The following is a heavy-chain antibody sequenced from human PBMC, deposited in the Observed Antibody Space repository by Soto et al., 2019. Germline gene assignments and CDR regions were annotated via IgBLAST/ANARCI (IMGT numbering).Heavy chain of an antibody. CDR3: ATELYYYDSSGGRGGAFDI. CDR1: GYTLTELS. D-gene: IGHD3-22*01. Sequence: GASVKVSCKVSGYTLTELSMHWVRQAPGKGLEWMGGFDPEDGETIYAQKFQGRVTMTEDTSTDTAYMELSSLRSEDTAVYYCATELYYYDSSGGRGGAFDIWGQGTMVTVSS. J-gene: IGHJ3*02. V-gene: IGHV1-24*01. CDR2: FDPEDGET.